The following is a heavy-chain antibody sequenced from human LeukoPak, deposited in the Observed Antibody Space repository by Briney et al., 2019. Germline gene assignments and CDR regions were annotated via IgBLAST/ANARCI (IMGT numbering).Heavy chain of an antibody. CDR3: AKGVVVAAKTYYFDY. CDR1: GFTFSSYG. CDR2: IRYDGSNK. V-gene: IGHV3-30*02. Sequence: GGSLRLSCAASGFTFSSYGMHWVRQAPGKGLEWVAFIRYDGSNKYYADCVKGRFTISRDNSKNTLYLQMNSLRAEDTAVYYCAKGVVVAAKTYYFDYWGQGTLVTVSS. J-gene: IGHJ4*02. D-gene: IGHD2-15*01.